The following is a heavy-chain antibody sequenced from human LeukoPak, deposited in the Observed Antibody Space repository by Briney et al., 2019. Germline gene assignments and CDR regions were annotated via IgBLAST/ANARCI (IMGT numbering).Heavy chain of an antibody. D-gene: IGHD4-17*01. CDR1: GYSFTAFY. J-gene: IGHJ4*02. V-gene: IGHV1-69*13. CDR3: ATNPGYGDNPY. CDR2: IIPIFGTA. Sequence: SVKVSCKPSGYSFTAFYIHWVRQAPGQGLEWMGGIIPIFGTANYAQKFEGRVTITADESTSTAYMELSSLRSEDTAVYYCATNPGYGDNPYWGQGTLVTVSS.